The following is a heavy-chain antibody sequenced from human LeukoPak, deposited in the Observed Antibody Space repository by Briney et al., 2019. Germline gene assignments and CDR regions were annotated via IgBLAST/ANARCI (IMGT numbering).Heavy chain of an antibody. CDR3: ARGDGDYVYFDN. V-gene: IGHV4-59*11. CDR1: GGSISSHY. J-gene: IGHJ4*02. CDR2: IYYSGST. Sequence: SETLSLTCTVSGGSISSHYWSWIRQPPGKGLEWIGYIYYSGSTNYNPSLKSRVTISVDTSKNQFSLKLSSVTAADTAVYYCARGDGDYVYFDNWGQGTLATVSS. D-gene: IGHD4-17*01.